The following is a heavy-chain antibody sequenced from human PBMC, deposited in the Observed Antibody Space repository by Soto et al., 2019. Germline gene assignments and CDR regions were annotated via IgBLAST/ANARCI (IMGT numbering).Heavy chain of an antibody. V-gene: IGHV3-11*01. CDR2: ISSSGSTI. J-gene: IGHJ6*02. D-gene: IGHD5-12*01. Sequence: QVQLVESGGGLVKPGGSLRLSCAASGFTFSDYYMSWIRQAPGKGLEWVSYISSSGSTINYADSVKGRFTISRDNAKNSLDLQMNSLSAEDTAVYYCARQYSGYDSDYYYYYYGMDVWGQGTTVTVSS. CDR3: ARQYSGYDSDYYYYYYGMDV. CDR1: GFTFSDYY.